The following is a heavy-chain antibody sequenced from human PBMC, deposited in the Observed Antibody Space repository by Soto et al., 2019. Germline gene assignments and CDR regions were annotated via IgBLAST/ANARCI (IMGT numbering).Heavy chain of an antibody. Sequence: QVQLVQSGAEVNKPGASVKVSCKASGYTFIAYYVHWVRQAPGQGLEWMGWINPNNGDTDYAQKFRGRVTMTRDTSIRTAYLELSSLISDDTAVYYCARGKDIVLPGPNWFGPWGQGTLVTVSS. CDR3: ARGKDIVLPGPNWFGP. V-gene: IGHV1-2*02. D-gene: IGHD2-15*01. CDR1: GYTFIAYY. CDR2: INPNNGDT. J-gene: IGHJ5*02.